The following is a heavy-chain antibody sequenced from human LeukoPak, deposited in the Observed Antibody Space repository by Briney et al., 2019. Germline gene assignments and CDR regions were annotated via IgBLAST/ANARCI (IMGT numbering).Heavy chain of an antibody. CDR3: VKDRTGGRVAFDI. CDR2: ISSNGRST. V-gene: IGHV3-64D*09. Sequence: PGGSLRLSCAASGFTFSSYSMNWVRQAPGKGLEYVSAISSNGRSTYYADSVKGRFTISRDNSQNTLYLQMSSLRAEDTAVYYCVKDRTGGRVAFDIWGQGTMVTVSS. J-gene: IGHJ3*02. CDR1: GFTFSSYS. D-gene: IGHD1-14*01.